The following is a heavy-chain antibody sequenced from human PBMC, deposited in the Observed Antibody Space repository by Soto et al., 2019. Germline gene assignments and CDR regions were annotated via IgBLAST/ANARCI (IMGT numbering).Heavy chain of an antibody. CDR1: GITFSSSW. CDR2: INQDGSEK. V-gene: IGHV3-7*01. CDR3: ARDRGWDTFDY. J-gene: IGHJ4*02. D-gene: IGHD1-26*01. Sequence: EVQLVESGGGVVQPGGSPRLSCAASGITFSSSWMSWVRQAPGKGLEWVANINQDGSEKNYAASVRGRFTISRDNAGNSLYLQVNSLRAEDTAVYYCARDRGWDTFDYWGQGTLVTVSS.